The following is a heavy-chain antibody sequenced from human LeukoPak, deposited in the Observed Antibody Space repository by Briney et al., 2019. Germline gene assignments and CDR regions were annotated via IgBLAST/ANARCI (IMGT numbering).Heavy chain of an antibody. CDR1: GLTFSNYW. CDR2: IKHDGSEK. D-gene: IGHD1/OR15-1a*01. V-gene: IGHV3-7*01. CDR3: ARVRREMKRSLGRTTEYSYYYYMDV. J-gene: IGHJ6*03. Sequence: SGGSLRLSCAASGLTFSNYWMSWVRQGPGKGLEWVANIKHDGSEKYYIDSVKGRLTISRDNAKNSVYLQMNRLRAEDTAVYYCARVRREMKRSLGRTTEYSYYYYMDVWGKGTTVTVSS.